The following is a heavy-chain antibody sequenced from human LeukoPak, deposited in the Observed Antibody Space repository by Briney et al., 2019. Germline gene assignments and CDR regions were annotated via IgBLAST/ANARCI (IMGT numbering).Heavy chain of an antibody. J-gene: IGHJ3*02. D-gene: IGHD2-21*01. CDR2: IYHSGST. CDR1: GGSISSGGYS. CDR3: ARVPIPYPAFDI. Sequence: SQTLSLTCAVSGGSISSGGYSWSWIRQPPGKGLEWIGYIYHSGSTYYNPSLKSRVTMSVDTSKNQFSLKLSSVTAADTAVYYCARVPIPYPAFDIWGQGTMVTVSS. V-gene: IGHV4-30-2*01.